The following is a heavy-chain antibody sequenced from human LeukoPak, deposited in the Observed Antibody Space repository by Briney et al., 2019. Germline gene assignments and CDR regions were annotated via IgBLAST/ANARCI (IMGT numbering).Heavy chain of an antibody. Sequence: GGSLRLSCAASGFTFSSYWMSWVRQAPGKGLEWVANIKQDGSEKYYVDSVKGRFTISRDNAKNSLYLQMNSLRAEDTAVYYCARAGGGYDILTGYYFWDYYYMDVRGKGTTVTVSS. CDR2: IKQDGSEK. J-gene: IGHJ6*03. CDR3: ARAGGGYDILTGYYFWDYYYMDV. CDR1: GFTFSSYW. D-gene: IGHD3-9*01. V-gene: IGHV3-7*01.